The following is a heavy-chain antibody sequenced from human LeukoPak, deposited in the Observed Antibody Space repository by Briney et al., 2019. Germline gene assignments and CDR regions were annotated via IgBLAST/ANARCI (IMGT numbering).Heavy chain of an antibody. Sequence: GGSLRLSCAASGFTFSSYGMSWVRQAPGKGLEWVSAISGSGGSTYYADSVKGRFTISRDNSKNTLYLQMNSLRAEDTAVYYCAKVWWGWRGDLYSSSWPLYFDYWGQGTLVTVSS. CDR2: ISGSGGST. D-gene: IGHD6-13*01. CDR1: GFTFSSYG. J-gene: IGHJ4*02. CDR3: AKVWWGWRGDLYSSSWPLYFDY. V-gene: IGHV3-23*01.